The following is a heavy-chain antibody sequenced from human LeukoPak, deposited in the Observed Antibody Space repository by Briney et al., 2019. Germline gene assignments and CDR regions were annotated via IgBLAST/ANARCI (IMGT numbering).Heavy chain of an antibody. CDR1: GFTFSSYG. CDR2: IWYGGSNK. J-gene: IGHJ4*02. Sequence: GGSLRLSCAASGFTFSSYGMHWVRQAPGKGLEWVAVIWYGGSNKYYADSVKGRFTISRDNSKNTLYLQMNSLRAEDTAVYYCAKDGVLGELSPRGYYFDYWGQGTLVIVSS. D-gene: IGHD3-16*01. V-gene: IGHV3-30*02. CDR3: AKDGVLGELSPRGYYFDY.